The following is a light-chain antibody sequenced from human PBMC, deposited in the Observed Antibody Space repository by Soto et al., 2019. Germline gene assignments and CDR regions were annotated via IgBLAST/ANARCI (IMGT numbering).Light chain of an antibody. CDR3: NSYTTTSPLYV. J-gene: IGLJ1*01. CDR1: SNEIGGYDY. V-gene: IGLV2-14*03. Sequence: QSVLAQPASVSGSPGQSITISCTGTSNEIGGYDYVSWCQHHPGIAPKLIIYDVSDRPSGVSNRFSGSKSGNTASLTISGLQAEDEAEYYCNSYTTTSPLYVFGSGTKVTVL. CDR2: DVS.